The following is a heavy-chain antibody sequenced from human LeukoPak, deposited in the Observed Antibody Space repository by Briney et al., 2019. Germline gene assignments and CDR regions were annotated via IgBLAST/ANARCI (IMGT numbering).Heavy chain of an antibody. Sequence: GGSLRLSCAASGFTFSDYYMSWIRQAPGKGLEWVSYISSSGSTIYYADSVKGRFTISRDNAKHSLYLQMNSLRAEDTAVYYCARDKGSGYDYYYFDYWGQGTLVTVSS. D-gene: IGHD5-12*01. V-gene: IGHV3-11*01. CDR3: ARDKGSGYDYYYFDY. CDR2: ISSSGSTI. J-gene: IGHJ4*02. CDR1: GFTFSDYY.